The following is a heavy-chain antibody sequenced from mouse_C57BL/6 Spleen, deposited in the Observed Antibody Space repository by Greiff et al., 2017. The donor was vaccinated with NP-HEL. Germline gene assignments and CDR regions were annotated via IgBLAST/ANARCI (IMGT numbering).Heavy chain of an antibody. CDR3: AREGYGNAMDY. V-gene: IGHV1-55*01. D-gene: IGHD2-1*01. CDR1: GYTFTSYW. CDR2: IYPGSGST. Sequence: QVQLQQPGAELVKPGASVKMSCKASGYTFTSYWITWVKQRPGQGLEWIGDIYPGSGSTNYNEKFKSKVTLTVDTSSSIVYMQRSSPTSEDSAVYYCAREGYGNAMDYWGQGTSVTVSS. J-gene: IGHJ4*01.